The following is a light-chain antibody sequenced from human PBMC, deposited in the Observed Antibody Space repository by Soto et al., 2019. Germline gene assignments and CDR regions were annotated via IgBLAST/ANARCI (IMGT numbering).Light chain of an antibody. CDR1: QSVSSD. Sequence: EIVMTQSPATLSVSPGEGATLSCRASQSVSSDLAWYQQRPGQAPRLLIYGASTRATGIPARFSGSGSGTEFTLTISSLQSEDFAVYYCQQYNYWSPLTFGGGTKVEIK. CDR2: GAS. CDR3: QQYNYWSPLT. V-gene: IGKV3-15*01. J-gene: IGKJ4*01.